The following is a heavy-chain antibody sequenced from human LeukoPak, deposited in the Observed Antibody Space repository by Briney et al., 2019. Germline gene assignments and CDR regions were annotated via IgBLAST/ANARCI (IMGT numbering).Heavy chain of an antibody. CDR1: GGSFSSEA. CDR3: ARDPIHRDDYNAA. CDR2: IIPIFGTA. D-gene: IGHD5-24*01. Sequence: SVKVSCKAFGGSFSSEAISWVRQAPGQGLEWMGGIIPIFGTANYAQKFQGRVTITTDESTSTAYMEVSSLRSEDTAVYYYARDPIHRDDYNAAWGQGALVSVSS. J-gene: IGHJ5*02. V-gene: IGHV1-69*05.